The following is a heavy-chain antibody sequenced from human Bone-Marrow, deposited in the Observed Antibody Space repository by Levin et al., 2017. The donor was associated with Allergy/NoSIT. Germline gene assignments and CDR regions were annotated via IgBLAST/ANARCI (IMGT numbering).Heavy chain of an antibody. CDR2: ISYDGSNK. D-gene: IGHD3-22*01. CDR1: GFTFSSYG. CDR3: AKSGDSSGYYDAFDI. V-gene: IGHV3-30*18. Sequence: GESLKISCAASGFTFSSYGMHWVRQAPGKGLEWVAVISYDGSNKYYADSVKGRFTISRDNSKNTLYLQMNSLRAEDTAVYYCAKSGDSSGYYDAFDIWGQGTMVTVSS. J-gene: IGHJ3*02.